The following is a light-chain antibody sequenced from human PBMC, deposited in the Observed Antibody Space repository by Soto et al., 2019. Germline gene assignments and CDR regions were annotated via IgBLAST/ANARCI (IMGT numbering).Light chain of an antibody. Sequence: MVVAQGASTLPESRWKRATIVGRASHTISSSYLAWYQQKPGQAPRLLMYGISRRATGIPDRFSGSGSGTDFTLTITRLEPEDFAVYYYQQYVTSSPRTFGQGTKVDIK. CDR1: HTISSSY. CDR3: QQYVTSSPRT. CDR2: GIS. V-gene: IGKV3-20*01. J-gene: IGKJ1*01.